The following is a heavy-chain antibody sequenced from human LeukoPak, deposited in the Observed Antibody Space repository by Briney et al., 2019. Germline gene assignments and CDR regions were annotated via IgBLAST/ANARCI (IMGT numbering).Heavy chain of an antibody. D-gene: IGHD2-15*01. CDR1: GYTFTNYG. CDR3: ARGHLGYCSGGSCYSIDY. CDR2: ISAYNGNT. V-gene: IGHV1-18*01. Sequence: ASVKVSCKASGYTFTNYGISWVRQAPGQGLEWMGWISAYNGNTNYAQKLQGRVTMTTDTSTSTAYMELRSLRSDDTAVYYCARGHLGYCSGGSCYSIDYWGQGTLVTVSS. J-gene: IGHJ4*02.